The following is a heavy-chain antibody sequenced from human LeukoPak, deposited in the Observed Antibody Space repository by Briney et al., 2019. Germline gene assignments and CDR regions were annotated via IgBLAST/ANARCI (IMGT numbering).Heavy chain of an antibody. CDR2: IYHSGST. Sequence: SETLSLTCTVSGYSISSGYYWGWIRQPPGKGLEWIATIYHSGSTYYNPSLQSRVAISVDTSKNQFSLRLRSVTAADTAVYYCARDFWPWGQGTLVTVSS. D-gene: IGHD3-3*01. CDR1: GYSISSGYY. J-gene: IGHJ5*02. CDR3: ARDFWP. V-gene: IGHV4-38-2*02.